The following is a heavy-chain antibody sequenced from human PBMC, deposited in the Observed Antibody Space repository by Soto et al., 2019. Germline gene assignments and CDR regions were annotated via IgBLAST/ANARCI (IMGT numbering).Heavy chain of an antibody. D-gene: IGHD1-1*01. V-gene: IGHV4-30-2*01. CDR2: IYHSGST. Sequence: QLQLQESGSGLVKPSQTLSLTCAVSGGSISSGGYSWRWIRQPPGKVLEWIGYIYHSGSTYYNPSLKGRVTISVDRSKNQFSLKLSSVTAADTAVYYCARLVLKGNWKNNWFDPWGQGTLVTVSS. CDR1: GGSISSGGYS. J-gene: IGHJ5*02. CDR3: ARLVLKGNWKNNWFDP.